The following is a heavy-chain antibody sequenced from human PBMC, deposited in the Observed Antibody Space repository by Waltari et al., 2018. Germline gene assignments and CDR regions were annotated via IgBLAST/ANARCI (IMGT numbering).Heavy chain of an antibody. V-gene: IGHV4-39*01. D-gene: IGHD5-12*01. J-gene: IGHJ3*01. CDR1: GVSITSNRHY. CDR2: GSYSGTT. CDR3: ATYIGASVGTAAFDV. Sequence: QLQLQESGPRLVRPSETLSLICRVSGVSITSNRHYLAWIRQSPGQGLEWIGTGSYSGTTDSSPSLKSGVSVSRDTSKNQVSLILGSVTAADMAVYYCATYIGASVGTAAFDVWGQGTMVTVSS.